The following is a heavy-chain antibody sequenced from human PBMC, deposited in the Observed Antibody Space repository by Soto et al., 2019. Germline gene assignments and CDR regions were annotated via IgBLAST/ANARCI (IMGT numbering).Heavy chain of an antibody. CDR3: ARTRTAASWFDP. CDR2: IIPIFGTT. V-gene: IGHV1-69*01. CDR1: GGTFSSYS. Sequence: QVQLVQSGAEVKKPGSSVKDSCKASGGTFSSYSISWVRQAPGQGLEWMGGIIPIFGTTDYPQKFQGRVSITADESTSTAYMELSSLRSEDTAVYYCARTRTAASWFDPWGQGTLVTVSS. J-gene: IGHJ5*02. D-gene: IGHD4-17*01.